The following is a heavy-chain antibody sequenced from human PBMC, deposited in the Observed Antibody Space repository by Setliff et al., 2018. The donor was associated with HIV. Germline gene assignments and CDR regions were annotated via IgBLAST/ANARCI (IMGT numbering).Heavy chain of an antibody. CDR2: INPSGGST. CDR1: GYAFTSDY. Sequence: ASAQVSCKASGYAFTSDYLHWVRQAPGQGLEWMGLINPSGGSTTYAQKFLGRVTLTRDTYTSTVYMEPSSLRSEDTPVYYCARGPWIQLWSSELDAFHIWGQGTMVTVSS. D-gene: IGHD5-18*01. CDR3: ARGPWIQLWSSELDAFHI. V-gene: IGHV1-46*01. J-gene: IGHJ3*02.